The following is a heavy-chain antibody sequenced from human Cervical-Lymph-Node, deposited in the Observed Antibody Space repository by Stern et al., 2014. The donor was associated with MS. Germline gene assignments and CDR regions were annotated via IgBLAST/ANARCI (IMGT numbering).Heavy chain of an antibody. CDR2: VYFSGCT. CDR3: ASGEQWLVHDY. CDR1: GGSISSYY. D-gene: IGHD6-19*01. Sequence: QMKLQESGPGLVKPSETLSLTCTVSGGSISSYYWSWIWQPPGKGLEWIGYVYFSGCTNYNPSLKSRVTISVDTSKNQFSLKLSSVTAADTAVYYCASGEQWLVHDYWGQGTLVTVSS. J-gene: IGHJ4*02. V-gene: IGHV4-59*01.